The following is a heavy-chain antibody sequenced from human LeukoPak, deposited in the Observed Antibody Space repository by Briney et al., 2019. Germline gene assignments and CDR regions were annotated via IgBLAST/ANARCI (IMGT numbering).Heavy chain of an antibody. CDR1: GGSISSGSYY. D-gene: IGHD5-12*01. CDR2: IYTSGST. Sequence: PSETLSLTCTVSGGSISSGSYYWSWIRQPAGKGLEWIGRIYTSGSTNYNPSLKSRVTISVDTSKNQFSLKLSSVTAADTAVYYCARGLSATRPHWGQGTLVTVSS. V-gene: IGHV4-61*02. CDR3: ARGLSATRPH. J-gene: IGHJ4*02.